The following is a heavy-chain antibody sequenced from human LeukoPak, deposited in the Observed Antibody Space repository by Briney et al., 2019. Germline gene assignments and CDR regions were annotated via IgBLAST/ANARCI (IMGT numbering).Heavy chain of an antibody. CDR3: ARGGSGYSYGRIDS. CDR2: ISYDGSEK. Sequence: GGSLRLSCVVSGLTFSSYGMHWVRQAPGKGLEWVAAISYDGSEKFYADSVKGRFTISRDNAKNSLYLQMNSLRDEDTAVYYCARGGSGYSYGRIDSWGQGILVTVSS. D-gene: IGHD5-18*01. J-gene: IGHJ4*02. V-gene: IGHV3-33*05. CDR1: GLTFSSYG.